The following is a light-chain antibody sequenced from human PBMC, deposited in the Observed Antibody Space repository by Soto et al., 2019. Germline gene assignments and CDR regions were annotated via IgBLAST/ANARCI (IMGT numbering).Light chain of an antibody. V-gene: IGKV1-5*01. CDR1: QSISSW. J-gene: IGKJ2*01. Sequence: DIQMTQSPSTLSASVGDRVTITCRASQSISSWLAWYQQKPGKAPKLLIYDASSLESGVPSRFGGSGSGTECTLTISSMQPDDVATYYCQQYNSYPRYTFGQGTKREIK. CDR2: DAS. CDR3: QQYNSYPRYT.